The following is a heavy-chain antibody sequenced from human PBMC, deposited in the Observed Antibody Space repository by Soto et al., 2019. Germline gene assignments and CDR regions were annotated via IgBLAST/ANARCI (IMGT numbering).Heavy chain of an antibody. J-gene: IGHJ4*02. Sequence: QVQLVQSGAEVKKPGASVKVSCKSSGYTFTSYYMHWVRQDPGQGLEWMGIINPSGGSTSYAQKFQGRVTMTRDTSTSTVYMERSSLRSEDTAVYYCAREPRDGYHIKPHLDYWGQGTLVTVSS. CDR3: AREPRDGYHIKPHLDY. V-gene: IGHV1-46*01. CDR1: GYTFTSYY. CDR2: INPSGGST. D-gene: IGHD5-12*01.